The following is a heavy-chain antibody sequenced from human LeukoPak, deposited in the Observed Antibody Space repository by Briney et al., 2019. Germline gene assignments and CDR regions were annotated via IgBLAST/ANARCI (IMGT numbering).Heavy chain of an antibody. Sequence: GGSLRLSCAASGFTFSSYAMSWVRQAPGKGLEWDSAISGSGGSTYYADSVKGRFTISRDNSKNTLYLQMDSLRAEDTAVYYCAKQIAAAGYNYFDYWGQGTLVTVSS. CDR2: ISGSGGST. V-gene: IGHV3-23*01. CDR1: GFTFSSYA. D-gene: IGHD6-13*01. J-gene: IGHJ4*02. CDR3: AKQIAAAGYNYFDY.